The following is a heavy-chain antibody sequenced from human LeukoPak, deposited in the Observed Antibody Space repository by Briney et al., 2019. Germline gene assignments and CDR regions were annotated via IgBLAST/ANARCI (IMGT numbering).Heavy chain of an antibody. CDR3: ARQVVVRGGVFDY. V-gene: IGHV4-39*01. CDR2: IYYSGST. CDR1: GGSISSSSYY. D-gene: IGHD3-10*01. Sequence: SETLSLTCTVSGGSISSSSYYWGWIHQPPGKGLEWIGRIYYSGSTYYNPSLKSRVPISVAMSKNQCSRKRSAVTAAATPVYYCARQVVVRGGVFDYWGEGTLDTVSS. J-gene: IGHJ4*02.